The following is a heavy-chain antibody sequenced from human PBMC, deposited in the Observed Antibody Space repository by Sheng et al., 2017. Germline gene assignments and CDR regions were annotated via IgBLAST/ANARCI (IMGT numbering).Heavy chain of an antibody. J-gene: IGHJ4*02. CDR1: GFSLSTSGVG. Sequence: QITLKESGPTLVKPAQTLTLTCTFSGFSLSTSGVGVGWIRQPPGKALEWLAIIYWDDDKRYSPSLQSRLTITKDTSRDQVVLTMTNMDPMDTATYFCAHRSTATSWNIPYFDFWGQGTLVTVSS. V-gene: IGHV2-5*02. CDR2: IYWDDDK. CDR3: AHRSTATSWNIPYFDF. D-gene: IGHD4-17*01.